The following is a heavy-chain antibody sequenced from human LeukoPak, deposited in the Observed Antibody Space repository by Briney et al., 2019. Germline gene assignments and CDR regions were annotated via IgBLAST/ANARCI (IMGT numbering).Heavy chain of an antibody. CDR3: ARDPDPPYYDFWSGSTSGSYYMDV. CDR2: ISAYKGNT. Sequence: ASVNVSCKASGYTFSNYGISWVRQAPGQGLYWMGWISAYKGNTNYAQTLQGKVTMTRDTSTNTAYMELRSLRSDDTAVYYCARDPDPPYYDFWSGSTSGSYYMDVWGKGTTVTVSS. J-gene: IGHJ6*03. CDR1: GYTFSNYG. V-gene: IGHV1-18*01. D-gene: IGHD3-3*01.